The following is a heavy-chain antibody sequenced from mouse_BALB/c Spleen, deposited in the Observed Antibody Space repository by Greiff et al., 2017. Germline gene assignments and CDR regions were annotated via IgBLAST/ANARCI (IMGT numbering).Heavy chain of an antibody. V-gene: IGHV14-3*02. D-gene: IGHD2-12*01. CDR1: GFNIKDTY. J-gene: IGHJ4*01. CDR3: ARYDGSNYAMDY. CDR2: IDPANGNT. Sequence: EVKVVESGAELVKPGASVKLSCTASGFNIKDTYMHWVKQRPEQGLEWIGRIDPANGNTKYDPKFQGKATITADTSSNTAYLQLSSLTSEDTAVYYCARYDGSNYAMDYWGQGTSVTVSS.